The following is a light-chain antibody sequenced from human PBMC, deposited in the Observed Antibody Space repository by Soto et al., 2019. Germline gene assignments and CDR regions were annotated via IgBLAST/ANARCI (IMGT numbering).Light chain of an antibody. J-gene: IGKJ2*01. CDR1: QSISNY. CDR2: AAS. CDR3: QQSYSLPLT. Sequence: DIPMTQSPSSLSASVGDRVTITCRASQSISNYLNWYQQKPGKAPKLLIYAASSLQSGVPSRFSGSGSGTDFTLTISSLQPEDFATYYCQQSYSLPLTFGQGTKLEI. V-gene: IGKV1-39*01.